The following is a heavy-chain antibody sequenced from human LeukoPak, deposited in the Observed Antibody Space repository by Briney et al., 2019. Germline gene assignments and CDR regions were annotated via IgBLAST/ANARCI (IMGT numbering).Heavy chain of an antibody. D-gene: IGHD6-13*01. Sequence: PGGSLRLSCAASGFTFSSYGMHWVRQAPGKGLEWVAVIWYDGSNKYYADSVKGRFTISRDNSKNTLYLQMNSLRAEDTAVYYCARKKIAAAGPLSLGLYYYYGMDVSGQGTTVTVSS. CDR1: GFTFSSYG. V-gene: IGHV3-33*01. CDR2: IWYDGSNK. J-gene: IGHJ6*02. CDR3: ARKKIAAAGPLSLGLYYYYGMDV.